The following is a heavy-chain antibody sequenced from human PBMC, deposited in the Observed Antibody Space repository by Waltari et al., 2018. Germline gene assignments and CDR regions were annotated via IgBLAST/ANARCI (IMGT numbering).Heavy chain of an antibody. Sequence: QVQLVQSGAEVKKPGASVKVSCKAYGYTFTGYYMHWVRPAPVQGLEWMGRINPNSGGTNYAQKYQGRVTMTRDTSISTAYMELSRLRSDDTAVYYCAREEVVPTSTYYYYYMDVWGKGTTVTVSS. V-gene: IGHV1-2*06. CDR3: AREEVVPTSTYYYYYMDV. D-gene: IGHD2-2*01. J-gene: IGHJ6*03. CDR2: INPNSGGT. CDR1: GYTFTGYY.